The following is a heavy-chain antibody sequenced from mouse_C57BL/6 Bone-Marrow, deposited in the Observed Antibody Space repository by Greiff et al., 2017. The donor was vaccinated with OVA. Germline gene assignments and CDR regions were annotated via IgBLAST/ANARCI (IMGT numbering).Heavy chain of an antibody. CDR3: ARGGGWQAWFAY. D-gene: IGHD2-3*01. Sequence: VQLQQSDAELVKPGASVKISCKVSGYTFTDHTIHWMKQRPEQGLEWIGYIYPRDGSTKYNEKFKGKATLTADKTSRTAYMQLNSLTSEDSEGYFGARGGGWQAWFAYWGQGTLVTVSA. V-gene: IGHV1-78*01. CDR1: GYTFTDHT. J-gene: IGHJ3*01. CDR2: IYPRDGST.